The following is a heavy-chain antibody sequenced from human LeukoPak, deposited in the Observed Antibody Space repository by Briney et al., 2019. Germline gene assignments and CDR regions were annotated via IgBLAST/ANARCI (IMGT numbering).Heavy chain of an antibody. D-gene: IGHD3-10*01. J-gene: IGHJ4*02. V-gene: IGHV3-21*01. CDR3: ARGWMYYYDSGSQLYYFDY. CDR2: ISSSSAYI. Sequence: GGSLRLSCAASGFTFSSYSMNWVRQAPGKGLECFSSISSSSAYIYYAESLKGRFTISRDNAKNSLYMQMNSLRAEDTAVYYCARGWMYYYDSGSQLYYFDYWGQGTLVTASS. CDR1: GFTFSSYS.